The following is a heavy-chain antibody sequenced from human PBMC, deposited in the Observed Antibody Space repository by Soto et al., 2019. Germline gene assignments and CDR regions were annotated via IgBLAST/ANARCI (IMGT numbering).Heavy chain of an antibody. J-gene: IGHJ6*02. CDR2: ISGYNGNT. CDR3: AREGPAPYYSYGMAF. V-gene: IGHV1-18*01. CDR1: GYSFTTYG. Sequence: QVQLVQSRGEVKKPGASVKVSCKTSGYSFTTYGISWVRQAPGQGLEWMGWISGYNGNTNYAQNLQGRVTMTTDTSTSTAYMELRSLRSDDTAVYYCAREGPAPYYSYGMAFCGQGSTVTVSS.